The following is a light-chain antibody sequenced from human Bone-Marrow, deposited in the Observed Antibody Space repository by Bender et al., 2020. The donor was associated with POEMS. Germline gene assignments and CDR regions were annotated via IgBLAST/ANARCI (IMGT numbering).Light chain of an antibody. V-gene: IGLV1-44*01. CDR3: AVWDDSLNGWV. CDR2: SSH. CDR1: SSNIGAHA. J-gene: IGLJ3*02. Sequence: QSVLTQPPSASGTPGQRVTISCSGGSSNIGAHAVNWYQHLPWPAPKLLIYSSHRRPSEVPDRFSVSRSGTSASLAISGLQSGDEADYYCAVWDDSLNGWVFGGGTKLTVL.